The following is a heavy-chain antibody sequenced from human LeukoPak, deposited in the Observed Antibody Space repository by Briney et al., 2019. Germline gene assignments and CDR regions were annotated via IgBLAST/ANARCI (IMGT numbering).Heavy chain of an antibody. CDR3: ARVGRSSPSY. CDR1: GFTFSSYG. Sequence: GGSLRLSCAASGFTFSSYGMHWVRQAPGKGLEWVAFIRYDGSNKYYADSVKGRFTISRDNSKNTLYLQMNSLRAEDTAVYYCARVGRSSPSYWGQGTLVTVSS. J-gene: IGHJ4*02. V-gene: IGHV3-30*02. D-gene: IGHD6-6*01. CDR2: IRYDGSNK.